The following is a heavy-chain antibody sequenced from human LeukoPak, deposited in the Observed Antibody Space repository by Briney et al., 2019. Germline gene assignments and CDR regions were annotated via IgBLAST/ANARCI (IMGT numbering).Heavy chain of an antibody. D-gene: IGHD2-21*02. CDR1: GFTFSSYG. CDR2: ISYDGSSK. V-gene: IGHV3-30*18. Sequence: GGSLRLSCAASGFTFSSYGMNWVRQAPGKGLEWVAVISYDGSSKYYADSVKGRFTISRDNSKNTLYLQMNSLRAEDTAVYYCAKTYYGGGCDLGYFDYWGQGTLVSVSS. J-gene: IGHJ4*02. CDR3: AKTYYGGGCDLGYFDY.